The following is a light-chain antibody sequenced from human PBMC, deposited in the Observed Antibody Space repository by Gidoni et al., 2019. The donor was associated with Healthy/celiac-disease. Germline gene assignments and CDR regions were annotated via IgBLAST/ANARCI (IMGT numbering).Light chain of an antibody. CDR1: QSVSSSY. Sequence: EIVLTQYPGTLSSPPGERATPSCRASQSVSSSYLAWYQQKPGQAPRLLIYGASSRATGIPDRFSGSESGTDFTLTISRLEPEDFAVYYCQQYGSSLYTFGQGTKLEIK. CDR3: QQYGSSLYT. J-gene: IGKJ2*01. V-gene: IGKV3-20*01. CDR2: GAS.